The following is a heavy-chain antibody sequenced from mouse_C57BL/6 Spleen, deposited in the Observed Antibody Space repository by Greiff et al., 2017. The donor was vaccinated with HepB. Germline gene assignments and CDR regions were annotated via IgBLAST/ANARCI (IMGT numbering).Heavy chain of an antibody. CDR2: IYPGSGNT. CDR1: GYTFTDYY. CDR3: ARSGYYGSSFDY. Sequence: VQLVESGAELVRPGASVKLSCKASGYTFTDYYINWVKQRPGQGLEWIARIYPGSGNTYYNEKFKGKATLTAEKSSSTAYMQLSSLTSEDSAVYFCARSGYYGSSFDYWGQGTTLTVSS. J-gene: IGHJ2*01. V-gene: IGHV1-76*01. D-gene: IGHD1-1*01.